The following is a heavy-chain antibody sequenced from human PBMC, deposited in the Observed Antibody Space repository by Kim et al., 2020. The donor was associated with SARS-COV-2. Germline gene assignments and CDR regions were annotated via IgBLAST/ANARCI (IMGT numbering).Heavy chain of an antibody. CDR2: ISWNSGSI. CDR1: GFTFDDYA. Sequence: GGSLRLSCAASGFTFDDYAMHWVRQAPGKGLEWVSGISWNSGSIGYADSVKGRFTISRDNAHNFLYLQMNRLRAEDTALYYCANGFYYDSRDLGGFDYW. CDR3: ANGFYYDSRDLGGFDY. J-gene: IGHJ4*01. V-gene: IGHV3-9*01. D-gene: IGHD3-22*01.